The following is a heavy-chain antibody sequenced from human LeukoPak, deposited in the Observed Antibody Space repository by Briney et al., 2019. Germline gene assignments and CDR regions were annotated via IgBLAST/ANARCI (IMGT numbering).Heavy chain of an antibody. CDR2: IIPIFGTA. J-gene: IGHJ4*02. V-gene: IGHV1-69*05. Sequence: SVKVSCKASGGTFSSYAISWVRQAPGQGLEWMGGIIPIFGTANYAQKFQGRVTITTDESTSTAYMELSSLRSEDTAVYYCARGARYYDFWSGYPWYFDYWGQGTLVTVSS. D-gene: IGHD3-3*01. CDR3: ARGARYYDFWSGYPWYFDY. CDR1: GGTFSSYA.